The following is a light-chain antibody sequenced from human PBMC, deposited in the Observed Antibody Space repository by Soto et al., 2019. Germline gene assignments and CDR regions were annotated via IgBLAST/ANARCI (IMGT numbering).Light chain of an antibody. Sequence: EIVLTQSPATLSLSPGERATLSCRASQSVTSSLAWYQQKPGQAPRLLIYSASTRATGIPARFSGSGSGSGFALTLSSRGLEAYAIYFCQCRRDWPSMYTFGQGTQVEIK. CDR1: QSVTSS. CDR2: SAS. V-gene: IGKV3-11*01. J-gene: IGKJ2*01. CDR3: QCRRDWPSMYT.